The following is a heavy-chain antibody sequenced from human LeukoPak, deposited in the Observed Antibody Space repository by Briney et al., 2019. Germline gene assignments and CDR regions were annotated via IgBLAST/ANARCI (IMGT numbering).Heavy chain of an antibody. D-gene: IGHD4-17*01. V-gene: IGHV3-48*01. CDR2: ISSSSSTI. CDR1: GFTFSSYS. J-gene: IGHJ4*02. CDR3: ARAQTTVTRLGGY. Sequence: GGSLRLSCAASGFTFSSYSMNWVRQAPGKGLEWVSYISSSSSTIYYADSVKGRFTISRDNAKNSLYLQMNSLRAEDTAVYYCARAQTTVTRLGGYWGQGTLVTVSS.